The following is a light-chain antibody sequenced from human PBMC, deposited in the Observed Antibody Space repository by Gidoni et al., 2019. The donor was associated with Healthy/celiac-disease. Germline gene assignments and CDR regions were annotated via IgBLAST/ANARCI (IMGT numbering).Light chain of an antibody. Sequence: SYELTHPPPLAASPGQTARITCSGDALPKQYAYWYQQKPGQAPVLVIYKDSERPSGIPERFSGSSSGTTVTLTISGVQAEDEADYYCQSADSSGTYPQVFGGGTKLTVL. CDR2: KDS. CDR1: ALPKQY. V-gene: IGLV3-25*03. CDR3: QSADSSGTYPQV. J-gene: IGLJ2*01.